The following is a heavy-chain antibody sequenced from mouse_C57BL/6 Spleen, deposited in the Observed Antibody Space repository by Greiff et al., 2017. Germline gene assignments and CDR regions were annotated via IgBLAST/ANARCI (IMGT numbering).Heavy chain of an antibody. CDR2: IYPGDGDT. J-gene: IGHJ2*01. CDR3: ARSGTGTYYFDY. D-gene: IGHD4-1*01. Sequence: QVQLQQSGAELVKPGASVKISCKASGYAFSSYWMNWVKQRPGKGLEWIGQIYPGDGDTNYHGKFKGKATLTADKSSSTAYMQLSSLTSEDSAVYFCARSGTGTYYFDYWGQGTTLTVSS. CDR1: GYAFSSYW. V-gene: IGHV1-80*01.